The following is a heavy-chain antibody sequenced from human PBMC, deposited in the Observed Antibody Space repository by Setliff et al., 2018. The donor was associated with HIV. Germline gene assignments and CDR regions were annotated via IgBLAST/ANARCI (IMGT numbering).Heavy chain of an antibody. CDR1: SYSIDSGYY. D-gene: IGHD3-22*01. Sequence: SETLSLTCAVSSYSIDSGYYWAWIRQSPGRGPEWIGSVYHGGNTYYNPSLKSRVTISMDTSKNRFSLKLNPVTAADTAVYYCARDRHYYHSGAYGGSRDSFDFWGQGTMVTVSS. J-gene: IGHJ3*01. CDR2: VYHGGNT. CDR3: ARDRHYYHSGAYGGSRDSFDF. V-gene: IGHV4-38-2*02.